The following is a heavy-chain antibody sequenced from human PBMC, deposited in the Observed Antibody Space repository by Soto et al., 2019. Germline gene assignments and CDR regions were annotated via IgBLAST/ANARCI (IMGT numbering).Heavy chain of an antibody. D-gene: IGHD5-18*01. CDR1: GDSISSNTNY. J-gene: IGHJ5*02. V-gene: IGHV4-30-4*01. CDR3: DRGRGYSYGLDP. Sequence: QVQLQESGPGLVKPSQTLSLTCTVSGDSISSNTNYWSWIRQPPGEGLEWIGFISYSGTTSYSPSLNSRVAISLDTSKNQFSLSLSSVTATDTAVYYCDRGRGYSYGLDPWGQGTLVTVSS. CDR2: ISYSGTT.